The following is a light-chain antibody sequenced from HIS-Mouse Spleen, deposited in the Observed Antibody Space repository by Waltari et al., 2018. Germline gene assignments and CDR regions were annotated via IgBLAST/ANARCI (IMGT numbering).Light chain of an antibody. V-gene: IGLV2-14*03. CDR3: SSYTSSSTYV. CDR1: TSDVGGFIL. CDR2: DVS. J-gene: IGLJ1*01. Sequence: QPPLPQPASVSGSPGQSITIPCPGTTSDVGGFILSSGYQQHPGKAPKLMIYDVSNRPSGVSDRFSGSKSGNTASLTISGLQAEDEADYYCSSYTSSSTYVFGTGTKVTVL.